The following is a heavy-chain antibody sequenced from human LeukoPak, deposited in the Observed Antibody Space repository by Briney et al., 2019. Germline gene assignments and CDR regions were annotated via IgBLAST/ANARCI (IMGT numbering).Heavy chain of an antibody. CDR2: IYSGGST. CDR3: ARARGYSYGLDAFDI. J-gene: IGHJ3*02. Sequence: GGSLRLSCAASGFTVSSNYMSWVRQAPGKGLEWVSVIYSGGSTHYADSVKGRFTISRDNSKNTLYLQMNSLRAEDTAVYYCARARGYSYGLDAFDIWGQGTMVTVSS. V-gene: IGHV3-66*01. CDR1: GFTVSSNY. D-gene: IGHD5-18*01.